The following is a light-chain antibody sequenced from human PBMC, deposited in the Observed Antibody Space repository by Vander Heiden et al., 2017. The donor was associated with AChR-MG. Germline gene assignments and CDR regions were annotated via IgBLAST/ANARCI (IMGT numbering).Light chain of an antibody. CDR2: DVS. V-gene: IGKV3-11*01. Sequence: ETVLTQSPATLSLSPGESATLSSRASHPITNSLAWYRQQPGQAPRLVMYDVSNRATGIPARFSGSGSGTDFTLTISSLEPDDSAVYYCQQLSTWHRTFGQGTKVEVK. CDR1: HPITNS. J-gene: IGKJ1*01. CDR3: QQLSTWHRT.